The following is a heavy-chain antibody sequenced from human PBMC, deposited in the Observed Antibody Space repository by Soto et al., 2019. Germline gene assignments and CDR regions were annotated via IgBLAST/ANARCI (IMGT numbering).Heavy chain of an antibody. D-gene: IGHD1-26*01. V-gene: IGHV3-7*01. CDR2: IKQDGSEK. J-gene: IGHJ4*02. CDR3: VRDRSGSYLEGFDY. CDR1: GFTFSSFW. Sequence: GGSLRLSCAASGFTFSSFWMTWVRQAPGKGLEGVANIKQDGSEKYYVDSVKGRFTISRDNARNSLFLEMKSLRSEDTAVYSCVRDRSGSYLEGFDYWGQGTLVTVSS.